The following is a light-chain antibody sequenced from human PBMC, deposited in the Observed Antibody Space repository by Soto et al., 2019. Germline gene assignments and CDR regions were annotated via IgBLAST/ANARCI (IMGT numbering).Light chain of an antibody. CDR2: AAY. J-gene: IGKJ1*01. CDR3: LQQNSFPWT. V-gene: IGKV1-17*01. CDR1: QDIRDD. Sequence: DIQMTQSPSSLSASVGARVTITCRASQDIRDDLGWFQQKPGKVPKRLIYAAYSLESGVPVRFSGSGSGTEFTLTISSLQPEDFATYYCLQQNSFPWTFGQGTKVEIK.